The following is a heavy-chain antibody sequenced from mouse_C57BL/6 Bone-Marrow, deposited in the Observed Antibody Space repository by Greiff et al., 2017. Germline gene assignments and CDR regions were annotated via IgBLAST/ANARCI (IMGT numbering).Heavy chain of an antibody. CDR1: GFTFSDYG. D-gene: IGHD1-1*01. J-gene: IGHJ4*01. Sequence: EVKLVESGGGLVQPGGSLKLSCAASGFTFSDYGMAWVRQAPRKGPEWVAFISNLAYSIYYADTVTGRFTISRENAKNTLYLEMSSLRSEDTAMYYGARQGYGSSYDAMDYWGQGTSVTVSS. V-gene: IGHV5-15*01. CDR3: ARQGYGSSYDAMDY. CDR2: ISNLAYSI.